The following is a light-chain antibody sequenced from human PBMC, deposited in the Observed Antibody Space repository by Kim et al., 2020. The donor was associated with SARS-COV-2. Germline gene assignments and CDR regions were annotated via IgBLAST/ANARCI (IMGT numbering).Light chain of an antibody. CDR3: QQYCKFPPYT. CDR1: QSVSSSY. V-gene: IGKV3-20*01. J-gene: IGKJ2*01. CDR2: GAS. Sequence: EIVLTQSPGTLSLSPGERATLSCRASQSVSSSYLAWYQQKPGQAPRLLIYGASSRATGIPDRFSGSGSGTDFTLTISRLEPEDFAVYFCQQYCKFPPYTF.